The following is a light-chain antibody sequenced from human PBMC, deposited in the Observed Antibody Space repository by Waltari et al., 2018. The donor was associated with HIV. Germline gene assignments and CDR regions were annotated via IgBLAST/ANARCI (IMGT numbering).Light chain of an antibody. Sequence: STRASRIVSDATVAWYQLKPGHSPRLLIYGASTRATAVPDRFSGSGFGTDFTLTISRLEPEDFAVYYCHQYADSPETFGQGARVEIK. V-gene: IGKV3-20*01. J-gene: IGKJ1*01. CDR3: HQYADSPET. CDR2: GAS. CDR1: RIVSDAT.